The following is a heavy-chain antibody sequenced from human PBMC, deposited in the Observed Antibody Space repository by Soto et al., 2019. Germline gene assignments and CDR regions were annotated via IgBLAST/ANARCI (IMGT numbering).Heavy chain of an antibody. J-gene: IGHJ3*01. V-gene: IGHV3-30*18. Sequence: QVQLVESGGGVVQPGRSLRLSCAASGFTFNNYGMHWVRQAPGKGLEWVATISNDGSDKYYADSVKGRLTISRDNSKNTVYLQTNSLRAEDTALYYCAKDQGIAASHGVDWGQGTMVTVSS. CDR1: GFTFNNYG. D-gene: IGHD6-13*01. CDR3: AKDQGIAASHGVD. CDR2: ISNDGSDK.